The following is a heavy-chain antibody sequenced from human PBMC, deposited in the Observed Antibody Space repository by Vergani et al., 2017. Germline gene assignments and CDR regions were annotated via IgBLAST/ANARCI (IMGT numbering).Heavy chain of an antibody. D-gene: IGHD4-23*01. CDR1: GFTFSSYG. CDR2: IRSKAYGGTT. CDR3: TRDSPHGGDYYYYGMDV. Sequence: VQLVESGGGVVQPGGSLRLSCAASGFTFSSYGMHWVRQAPGKGLEWVGFIRSKAYGGTTEYAASVKGRFTISRDDSKSIAYLQMNSLKTEDTAVYYCTRDSPHGGDYYYYGMDVWGQGTTVTVSS. J-gene: IGHJ6*02. V-gene: IGHV3-49*04.